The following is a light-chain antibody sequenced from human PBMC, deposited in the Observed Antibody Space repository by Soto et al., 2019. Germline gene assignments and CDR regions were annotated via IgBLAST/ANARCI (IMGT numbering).Light chain of an antibody. CDR1: QSVSSSY. Sequence: EVVLTQSPGTLSLSPEERATLSCRASQSVSSSYLAWYQQKPGQAPRLLIYGASSRATGIPDRFSGSGSGTDFTLTISRLEPEDFAVYYCQLFGNSPYTFGQGTRLEIK. CDR2: GAS. CDR3: QLFGNSPYT. J-gene: IGKJ2*01. V-gene: IGKV3-20*01.